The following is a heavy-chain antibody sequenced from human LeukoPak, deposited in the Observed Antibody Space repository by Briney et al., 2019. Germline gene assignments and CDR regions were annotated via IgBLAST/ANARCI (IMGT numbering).Heavy chain of an antibody. CDR2: IYYSGST. CDR3: ARARRITMVRGVRFDX. J-gene: IGHJ5*02. D-gene: IGHD3-10*01. V-gene: IGHV4-59*01. Sequence: SETLSLTCTVSGGSISSYYWSWIRQPPGKGLEWIGYIYYSGSTNYNPSLKSRVTISVDTSKNQFSLKLSSVTAADTAVYYCARARRITMVRGVRFDXWGQGTLVTVSS. CDR1: GGSISSYY.